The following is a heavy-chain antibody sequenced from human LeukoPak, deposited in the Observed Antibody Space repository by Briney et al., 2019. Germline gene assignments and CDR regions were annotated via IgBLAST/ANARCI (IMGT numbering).Heavy chain of an antibody. D-gene: IGHD6-6*01. CDR2: IIPIFGTA. Sequence: SVKVSCKASGGTFSSYAISWVRQAPGQGLEWMGGIIPIFGTANYAQKFQGRVTITTDESTSTAYMELSSLRSEDTAVYYCARGGAARHDAFDIWGQGTMVTVSS. J-gene: IGHJ3*02. V-gene: IGHV1-69*05. CDR1: GGTFSSYA. CDR3: ARGGAARHDAFDI.